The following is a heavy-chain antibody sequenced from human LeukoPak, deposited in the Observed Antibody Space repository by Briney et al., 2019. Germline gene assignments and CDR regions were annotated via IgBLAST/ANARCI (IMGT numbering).Heavy chain of an antibody. CDR2: IYTSGST. CDR3: ARAYTAMANNDAFDI. J-gene: IGHJ3*02. V-gene: IGHV4-4*07. D-gene: IGHD5-18*01. Sequence: SETLSLTCTVSGGSISSYYWNWIRQPAGKGLEWIGRIYTSGSTNYNPSLKSRVTMSVDTSKNQFSPKLSSVTAADTAVYYCARAYTAMANNDAFDIWGQGTMVSVSS. CDR1: GGSISSYY.